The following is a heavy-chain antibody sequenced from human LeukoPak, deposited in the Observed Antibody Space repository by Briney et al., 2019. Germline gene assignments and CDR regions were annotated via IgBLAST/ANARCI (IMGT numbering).Heavy chain of an antibody. D-gene: IGHD6-19*01. CDR1: GFSARRYY. CDR2: IRGSGET. V-gene: IGHV3-66*03. Sequence: GGSLRLSCAVSGFSARRYYMSWVRQAPGKGLEWVSLIRGSGETFYADSVKGRFSISRDDSKNTVYLQMNSLRIEDTALYFCARDRAATQGWVEFDPWGQGTLVTVSS. CDR3: ARDRAATQGWVEFDP. J-gene: IGHJ5*02.